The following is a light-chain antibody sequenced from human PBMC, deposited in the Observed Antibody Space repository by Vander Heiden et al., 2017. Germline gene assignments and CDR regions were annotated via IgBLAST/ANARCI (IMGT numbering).Light chain of an antibody. V-gene: IGKV1-5*01. J-gene: IGKJ4*01. CDR2: DAS. Sequence: DIQMTQSPSTLSASVGDRVTITCRASQSISSWLAWYQQKPGKAPKLLIYDASSLESGGPSRFSGSGSGTEFTLTISSLQPDDFATYYCQQYNSSLVGGGTKVEIK. CDR1: QSISSW. CDR3: QQYNSSL.